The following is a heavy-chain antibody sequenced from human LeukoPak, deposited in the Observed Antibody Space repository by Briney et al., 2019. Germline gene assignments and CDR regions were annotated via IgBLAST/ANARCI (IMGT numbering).Heavy chain of an antibody. CDR1: GFTFSSYG. V-gene: IGHV3-33*01. J-gene: IGHJ4*02. CDR2: IWYDGSNK. D-gene: IGHD3-22*01. Sequence: GGSLSLSCAASGFTFSSYGMHWVRQAPGEGLEWVAVIWYDGSNKYYADSVKGRFTISRDNSKNTLYLQMNSLRAEDTAVYYCARDSLDYYDSSGYHTLDYWGQGTLVTVSS. CDR3: ARDSLDYYDSSGYHTLDY.